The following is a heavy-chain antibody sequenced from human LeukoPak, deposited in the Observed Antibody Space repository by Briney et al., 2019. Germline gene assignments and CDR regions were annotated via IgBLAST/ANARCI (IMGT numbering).Heavy chain of an antibody. J-gene: IGHJ4*02. Sequence: GVTLRLSCAASGFTFSIYDMSWVRQAPGKGLEWVSAISGSGDSTYYADSVKGRFTISRDNSKNTLYLLMNSLRAEDTAVYYCAKRFLFYDYVWGSYDYWGQGTLVTVSS. CDR1: GFTFSIYD. CDR2: ISGSGDST. V-gene: IGHV3-23*01. D-gene: IGHD3-16*01. CDR3: AKRFLFYDYVWGSYDY.